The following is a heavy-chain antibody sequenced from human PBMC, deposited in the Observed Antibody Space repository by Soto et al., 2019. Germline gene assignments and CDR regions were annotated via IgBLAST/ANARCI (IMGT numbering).Heavy chain of an antibody. CDR1: GGSISSYY. Sequence: SETLSLTCTVSGGSISSYYWSWIRQPPGKGLEWIGYIYYSGSTNYNPSLKSRVTISVDTSKNQFSLKLSSVTAADTAVYYCARDITISMVGMDVWGQGTTVTV. D-gene: IGHD3-3*01. CDR2: IYYSGST. CDR3: ARDITISMVGMDV. V-gene: IGHV4-59*01. J-gene: IGHJ6*02.